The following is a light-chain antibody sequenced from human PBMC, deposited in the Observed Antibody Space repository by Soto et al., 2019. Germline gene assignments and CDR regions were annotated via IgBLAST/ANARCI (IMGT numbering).Light chain of an antibody. CDR1: SSDVGGSNY. V-gene: IGLV2-14*01. CDR2: DVS. J-gene: IGLJ1*01. CDR3: SAYRGSTSPYV. Sequence: QSALTQPASVSGSPGQSIAISCTGTSSDVGGSNYVSWYQQHPGKAPRLMIYDVSTLSPGVSDRFSGSKSGNTASLTTSGLQAEDEADYYCSAYRGSTSPYVFGTGTKVTVL.